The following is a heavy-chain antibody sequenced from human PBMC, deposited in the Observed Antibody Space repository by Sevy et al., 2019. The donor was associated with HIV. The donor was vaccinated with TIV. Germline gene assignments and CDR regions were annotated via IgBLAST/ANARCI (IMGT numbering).Heavy chain of an antibody. CDR1: GFTVSSNY. V-gene: IGHV3-66*01. CDR2: IYSDDST. CDR3: ARGKSGYGYGLDY. D-gene: IGHD5-18*01. J-gene: IGHJ4*02. Sequence: GGSLRLSCAASGFTVSSNYMSWVRQAPGKGLEWVSVIYSDDSTYYEDSVKGRFSISRDNSKNTLSLQMNSLRAEDTALYYCARGKSGYGYGLDYWGQGTLVTVSS.